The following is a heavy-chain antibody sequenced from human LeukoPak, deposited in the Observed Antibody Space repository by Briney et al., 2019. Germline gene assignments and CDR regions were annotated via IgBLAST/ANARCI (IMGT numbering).Heavy chain of an antibody. V-gene: IGHV5-10-1*01. D-gene: IGHD3-22*01. Sequence: GESLKISCKGSGYSFTSYWISWVRQMPGKGLEWMGRIDPSDSYTNYSPSFQGHVTISADKSISTAYLQWSSLKASDTAMYYCARLSPQPESPEWLVIRDSYWYFDLWGRGTLVTVSS. J-gene: IGHJ2*01. CDR2: IDPSDSYT. CDR1: GYSFTSYW. CDR3: ARLSPQPESPEWLVIRDSYWYFDL.